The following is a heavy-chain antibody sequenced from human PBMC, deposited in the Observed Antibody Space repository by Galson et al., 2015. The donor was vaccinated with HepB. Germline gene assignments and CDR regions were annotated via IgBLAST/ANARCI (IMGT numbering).Heavy chain of an antibody. J-gene: IGHJ4*02. V-gene: IGHV1-18*01. CDR2: ISAYNGNT. Sequence: SVKVSCKASGYTFTSYGISWVRQVPGQGLEWMGWISAYNGNTNYAQKLQGRVTMTTDTSTSTAYMELRSLRSDDTAVYYCARTAGLSYGYNASPFDYWGQGTLVTVSS. CDR3: ARTAGLSYGYNASPFDY. D-gene: IGHD5-24*01. CDR1: GYTFTSYG.